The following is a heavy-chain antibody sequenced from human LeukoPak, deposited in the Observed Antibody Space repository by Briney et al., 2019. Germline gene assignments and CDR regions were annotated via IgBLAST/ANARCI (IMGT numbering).Heavy chain of an antibody. CDR1: GYTFTGYY. CDR3: AIPALSIADDAFDI. J-gene: IGHJ3*02. Sequence: ASVKVSCKASGYTFTGYYMHWVRQAPGPGLEWMGWINPNSGGTNYAQKFQGRVTMTRDTSISTAYMELSRLRSDDTAVYYCAIPALSIADDAFDIWGQGTMVTVSS. CDR2: INPNSGGT. D-gene: IGHD6-6*01. V-gene: IGHV1-2*02.